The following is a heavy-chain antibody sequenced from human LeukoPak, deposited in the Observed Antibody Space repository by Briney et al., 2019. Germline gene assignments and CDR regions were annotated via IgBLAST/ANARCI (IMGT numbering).Heavy chain of an antibody. CDR1: GFTFDDYG. D-gene: IGHD2-8*01. J-gene: IGHJ4*02. CDR3: ARAPPAATPMLFDY. Sequence: QSGGSLRLSCAASGFTFDDYGMSWVRQAPGKGLEWVSGINWNGGSTGYADSVKGRFTISRDNAKNSLYLQMNSLRAEDTAVYYCARAPPAATPMLFDYWGQGTLVTVSS. V-gene: IGHV3-20*04. CDR2: INWNGGST.